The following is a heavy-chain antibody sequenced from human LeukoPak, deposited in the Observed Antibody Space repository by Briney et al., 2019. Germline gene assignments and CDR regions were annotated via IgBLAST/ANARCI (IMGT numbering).Heavy chain of an antibody. Sequence: GGSLRLSCAASGFTFSNYAISWVRQAPGKGLEWVSSISSSNISSYYADSVSRRFTISSDNSKTTLYLQLNRLRAEATAVYYCAKDMGSRATNFACWGQGTLVSVSS. D-gene: IGHD1-26*01. CDR3: AKDMGSRATNFAC. J-gene: IGHJ4*02. V-gene: IGHV3-23*01. CDR2: ISSSNISS. CDR1: GFTFSNYA.